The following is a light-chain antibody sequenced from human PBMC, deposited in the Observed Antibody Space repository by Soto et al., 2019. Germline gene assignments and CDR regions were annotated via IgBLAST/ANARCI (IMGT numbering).Light chain of an antibody. CDR2: DGS. Sequence: VLTQSPGTLSLSPGETATLSCRASQSVSNIYLGWYQQKLGQAPRLLIFDGSSRATGIPDRFSGSGSGTDFTLTISRLEPEDFAVYYCQQYGNSLSWTFGQGTKVDIK. J-gene: IGKJ1*01. CDR1: QSVSNIY. CDR3: QQYGNSLSWT. V-gene: IGKV3-20*01.